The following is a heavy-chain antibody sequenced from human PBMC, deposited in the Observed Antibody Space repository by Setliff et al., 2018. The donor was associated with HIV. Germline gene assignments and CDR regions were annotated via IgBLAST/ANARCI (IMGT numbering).Heavy chain of an antibody. J-gene: IGHJ4*02. CDR2: ISWDSGRT. CDR3: AKGTMNHDFLTGYSPFDS. D-gene: IGHD3-9*01. Sequence: PGGSLRLSCVASGFNFNDYSMHWVRQTPGETLEWVSLISWDSGRTDYAVSVRGRFTISRDNSKNSLYLQMQGLRPEDTALYYCAKGTMNHDFLTGYSPFDSWGQGTQVTVSS. V-gene: IGHV3-43D*03. CDR1: GFNFNDYS.